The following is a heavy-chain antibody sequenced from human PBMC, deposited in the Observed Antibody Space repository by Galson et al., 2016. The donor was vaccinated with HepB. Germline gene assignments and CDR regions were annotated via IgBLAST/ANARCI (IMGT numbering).Heavy chain of an antibody. CDR3: ARDYPGSSGNVGTFDI. J-gene: IGHJ3*02. V-gene: IGHV3-53*01. CDR1: GFTVSRYY. CDR2: IYSGGGT. Sequence: SLRLSCAASGFTVSRYYMSWVRQAPGKGLEWVSVIYSGGGTFYADSVKGRFTISRDNSRNTLYVQMNNLRAEDAAVYYCARDYPGSSGNVGTFDIWGQGTMVAVSS. D-gene: IGHD6-19*01.